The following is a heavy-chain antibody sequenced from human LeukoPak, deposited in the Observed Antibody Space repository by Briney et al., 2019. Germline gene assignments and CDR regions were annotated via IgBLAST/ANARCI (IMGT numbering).Heavy chain of an antibody. V-gene: IGHV4-4*07. CDR3: ARGPQDYGGHSDYNDGFGI. D-gene: IGHD4-23*01. Sequence: SETLSLTCTVSGGSISSYYWSWIRQPAGKGLEWIGRIYTSGSTNYNPSLKSRVTMSVDTSKNQFSLKLSSVTAADTAVYYCARGPQDYGGHSDYNDGFGIWGQGTMVTVSS. J-gene: IGHJ3*02. CDR2: IYTSGST. CDR1: GGSISSYY.